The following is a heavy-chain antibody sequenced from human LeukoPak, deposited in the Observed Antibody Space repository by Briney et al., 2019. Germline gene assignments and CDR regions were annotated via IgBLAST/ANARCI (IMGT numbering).Heavy chain of an antibody. V-gene: IGHV3-53*01. Sequence: GGSLRLSCAASGFTVNSNYMSWVRQAPGKGLEWVSLIYSGGTTYYADSVKGRFTVSRDNSKNTLYLEMNSLRAEDTAMYYCARTTYYYGSGPTRLLDIWGQGTMVTVSS. CDR1: GFTVNSNY. CDR3: ARTTYYYGSGPTRLLDI. J-gene: IGHJ3*02. D-gene: IGHD3-10*01. CDR2: IYSGGTT.